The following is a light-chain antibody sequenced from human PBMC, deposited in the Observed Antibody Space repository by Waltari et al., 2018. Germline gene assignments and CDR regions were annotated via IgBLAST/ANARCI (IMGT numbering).Light chain of an antibody. V-gene: IGKV3-20*01. CDR1: QTVNGY. CDR3: QHYVSSPET. CDR2: GAS. Sequence: EIVLTQSPGTLSLSPGERATLSCRASQTVNGYLAWYQQKAGQAPRLLIYGASIRAAGIPDRFSGSGSGTDFTLTISRLEPEDFAMYYCQHYVSSPETFGLGTRVEI. J-gene: IGKJ1*01.